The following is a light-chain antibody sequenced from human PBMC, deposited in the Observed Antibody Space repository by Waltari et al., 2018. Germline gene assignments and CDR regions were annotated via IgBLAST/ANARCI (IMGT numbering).Light chain of an antibody. V-gene: IGLV1-40*01. CDR1: TSNIGADYG. CDR2: RNT. J-gene: IGLJ3*02. CDR3: QSYDSSLSGSV. Sequence: QSALTQPRSVSGAPGQRVTISCTGSTSNIGADYGGHWYQHVPGTAPKFLIYRNTHRPSGVPDRFSGSKSGTSASLAITGLQAEDEADYYCQSYDSSLSGSVFGGGTKLTVL.